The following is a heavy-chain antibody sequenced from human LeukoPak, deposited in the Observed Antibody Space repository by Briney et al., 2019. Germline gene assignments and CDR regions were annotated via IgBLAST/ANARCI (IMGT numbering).Heavy chain of an antibody. CDR3: ASMRYSSVFYYYYYYYMDV. Sequence: SVKVSCKASGGTFSSYAISWVRQAPGQGLEWMGGIIPIFGTANSAQKFQGRVTITADKSTSTAYMELSSLRSEDTAAYYCASMRYSSVFYYYYYYYMDVWGKGTTVTVSS. CDR1: GGTFSSYA. J-gene: IGHJ6*03. D-gene: IGHD6-25*01. V-gene: IGHV1-69*06. CDR2: IIPIFGTA.